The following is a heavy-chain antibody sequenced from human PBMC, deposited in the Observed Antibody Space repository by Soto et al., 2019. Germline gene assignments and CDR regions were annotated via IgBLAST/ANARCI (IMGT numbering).Heavy chain of an antibody. J-gene: IGHJ4*02. CDR3: ARCLSIKTVTGGEDFDY. D-gene: IGHD4-17*01. CDR2: MYYSGGP. Sequence: QVQLQESGPGLVKPSETLSLTCSVSGGSIRGYYWGWIRQPPGKGLEWIGYMYYSGGPSYIPSLTSRVIMSVDKSKNLFSLELNSVTAADTAVYYCARCLSIKTVTGGEDFDYWGQGTLVTVSS. CDR1: GGSIRGYY. V-gene: IGHV4-59*01.